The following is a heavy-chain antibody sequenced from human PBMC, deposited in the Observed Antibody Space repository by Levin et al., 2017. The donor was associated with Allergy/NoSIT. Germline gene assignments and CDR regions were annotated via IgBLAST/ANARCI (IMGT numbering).Heavy chain of an antibody. CDR3: ARDFDY. CDR2: ISYDGSNK. J-gene: IGHJ4*02. V-gene: IGHV3-30*04. CDR1: GFTFSSYA. Sequence: SGESLKISCAASGFTFSSYAMHWVRQAPGKGLEWVAVISYDGSNKYYADSVKGRFTISRDNSKNTLYLQMNSLRAEDTAVYYCARDFDYWGQGTLVTVSS.